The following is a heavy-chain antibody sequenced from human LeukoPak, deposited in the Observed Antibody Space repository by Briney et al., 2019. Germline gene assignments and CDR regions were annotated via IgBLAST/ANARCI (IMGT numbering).Heavy chain of an antibody. CDR1: GYTFTSYG. CDR2: ISAYNGNT. D-gene: IGHD2-2*01. V-gene: IGHV1-18*01. CDR3: ASIVVVPAAASNYYYGMDV. Sequence: GASVKVSCQASGYTFTSYGISWVRQAPGQGLEWMGWISAYNGNTNYAQKLQGRATMTTDTSTSTAYMELRSLRSDDTAVYYCASIVVVPAAASNYYYGMDVWGQGTTVTVSS. J-gene: IGHJ6*02.